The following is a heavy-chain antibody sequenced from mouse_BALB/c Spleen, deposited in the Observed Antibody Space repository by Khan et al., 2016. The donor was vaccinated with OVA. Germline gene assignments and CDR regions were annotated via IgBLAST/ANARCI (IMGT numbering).Heavy chain of an antibody. J-gene: IGHJ4*01. CDR3: ARAYYRYDGYDAMDY. CDR2: IWGGGGT. V-gene: IGHV2-6-4*01. CDR1: GFSLSSYN. D-gene: IGHD2-14*01. Sequence: QVQLKESGPGLVAPSQCLSITCTVSGFSLSSYNINWVRQPPGKGLEWLGLIWGGGGTDYNSTLKTSLSISKDNSKSHVSLKRNRLQTNDTAKYYGARAYYRYDGYDAMDYWGQGTSVTVSS.